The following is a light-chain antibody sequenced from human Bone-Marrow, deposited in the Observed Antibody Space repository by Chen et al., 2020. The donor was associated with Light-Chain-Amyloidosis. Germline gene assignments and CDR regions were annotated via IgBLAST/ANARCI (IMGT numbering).Light chain of an antibody. J-gene: IGKJ1*01. Sequence: EIVMTQSPATLSVSPGERATLSCRASQSVGSKLAWYQQKPGQAPRLLTYGASTRATGVAARFSDSGSGTEFTLTISSLQSEDFAVYYCQQYNDWPRTFGQGTKVEIK. CDR3: QQYNDWPRT. CDR2: GAS. V-gene: IGKV3-15*01. CDR1: QSVGSK.